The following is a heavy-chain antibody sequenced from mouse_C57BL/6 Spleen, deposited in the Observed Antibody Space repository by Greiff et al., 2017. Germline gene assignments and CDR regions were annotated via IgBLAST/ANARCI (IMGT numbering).Heavy chain of an antibody. CDR2: IWSDGST. Sequence: QVQLKESGPGLVAPSPSLSITCTASGFSLTSYCVHWVRQPPGKGLEWLVGIWSDGSTTYNSALKSRLSSSKDNSKSQICLKMHSLQTDDTAMYYCARLDGYYAGAMDYWGQGTSVTVSS. J-gene: IGHJ4*01. V-gene: IGHV2-6*03. CDR3: ARLDGYYAGAMDY. D-gene: IGHD2-3*01. CDR1: GFSLTSYC.